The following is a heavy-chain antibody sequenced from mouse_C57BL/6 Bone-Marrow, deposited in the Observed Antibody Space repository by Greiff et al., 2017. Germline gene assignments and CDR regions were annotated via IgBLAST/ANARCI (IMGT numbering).Heavy chain of an antibody. CDR3: AYYYGSSDY. CDR1: GYTFTDYY. J-gene: IGHJ2*01. V-gene: IGHV1-19*01. D-gene: IGHD1-1*01. Sequence: VQLQQSGPVLVKPGASVKMSCKASGYTFTDYYMNWVKQSHGKSLEWIGVINPYNGGTSYNQKFKGKATLTVDKSSSTAYMELNSLTSEDSAVYDCAYYYGSSDYWGQGTTLTVSS. CDR2: INPYNGGT.